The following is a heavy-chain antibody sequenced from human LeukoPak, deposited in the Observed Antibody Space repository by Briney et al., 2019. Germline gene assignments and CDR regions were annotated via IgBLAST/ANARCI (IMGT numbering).Heavy chain of an antibody. CDR3: ARVGIMITFGGVIGKGAFDY. Sequence: PGGSLRLSCAASGFTFSSYSMNWVRQAPGKGLEWVSYISSSSSTIYYADSVKGRFTISRDNAKNSLYLQMNSLRAEDTAVYYCARVGIMITFGGVIGKGAFDYWGQGTLVTVSS. V-gene: IGHV3-48*04. CDR1: GFTFSSYS. J-gene: IGHJ4*02. CDR2: ISSSSSTI. D-gene: IGHD3-16*02.